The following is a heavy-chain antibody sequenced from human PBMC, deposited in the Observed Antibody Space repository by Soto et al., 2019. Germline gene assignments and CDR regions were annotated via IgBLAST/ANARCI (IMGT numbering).Heavy chain of an antibody. CDR1: GFTVSSYA. V-gene: IGHV3-13*01. CDR3: ARGTMVRGTLDPGISGPLDY. CDR2: LGAGGDT. D-gene: IGHD3-10*01. J-gene: IGHJ4*02. Sequence: EVQLVESGGGLVQPGGSLRLACAASGFTVSSYAMHWVRHVTGKSLAWVSTLGAGGDTYFPDSVKGRFTISRETVKNSLSLQRNSLGAGDTAVYYCARGTMVRGTLDPGISGPLDYWGQGTLVAVS.